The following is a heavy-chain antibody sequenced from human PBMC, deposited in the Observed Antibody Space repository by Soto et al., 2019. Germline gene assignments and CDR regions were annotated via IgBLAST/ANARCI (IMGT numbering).Heavy chain of an antibody. V-gene: IGHV1-69*13. Sequence: GASVKVSCKASGGTFSSYAISWVRQAPGQGLEWMGGIIPIFGTANYAQKFQGKVTITAGESTSTAYMELSSLRSEDTAVYYCAKVDCSGTSCCGYYYYYGMDVWGQGTTVTVS. CDR2: IIPIFGTA. CDR3: AKVDCSGTSCCGYYYYYGMDV. CDR1: GGTFSSYA. D-gene: IGHD2-2*01. J-gene: IGHJ6*02.